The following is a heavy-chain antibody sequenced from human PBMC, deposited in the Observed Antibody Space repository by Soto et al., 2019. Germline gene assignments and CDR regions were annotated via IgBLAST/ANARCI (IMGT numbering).Heavy chain of an antibody. CDR1: GGSISSYY. D-gene: IGHD6-13*01. CDR3: ARKGAAASYAHYYMDV. J-gene: IGHJ6*03. Sequence: PSETLSLTCTVSGGSISSYYWSWIRQPPGKGLEWIGYIYYSGSTNYNPSLKSRVTISVDTSRNRFSLNLTSATAADTAVYYCARKGAAASYAHYYMDVRGRGTAVTVSS. V-gene: IGHV4-59*01. CDR2: IYYSGST.